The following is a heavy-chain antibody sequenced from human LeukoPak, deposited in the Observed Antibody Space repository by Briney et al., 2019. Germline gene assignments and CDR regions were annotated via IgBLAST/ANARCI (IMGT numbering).Heavy chain of an antibody. CDR3: ARERGYSYGILDY. D-gene: IGHD5-18*01. CDR1: GYTFTSYY. J-gene: IGHJ4*02. V-gene: IGHV1-2*06. Sequence: ASVKVSCKASGYTFTSYYMHWVRQAPGQGLEWMGRINPNSGGTNYAQKFQGRVTMTRDTSISTAYMELSRLRSDDTAVYYCARERGYSYGILDYWGQGTLVTVSS. CDR2: INPNSGGT.